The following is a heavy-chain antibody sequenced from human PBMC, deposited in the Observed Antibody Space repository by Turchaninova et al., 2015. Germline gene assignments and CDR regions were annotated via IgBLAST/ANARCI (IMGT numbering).Heavy chain of an antibody. CDR3: ATQYDFWRDNWFDP. CDR2: MYSGGRT. D-gene: IGHD3-3*01. V-gene: IGHV4-39*01. Sequence: QLHLQESGPGLVKPSETVSPTCTLPGGAIGSSGYYWAWVRQPPGKGLEWIGTMYSGGRTHYNPSLKSPVTISADTSKNQFSLRLTSVTAADTAVYFCATQYDFWRDNWFDPWGQGTLVTVSS. CDR1: GGAIGSSGYY. J-gene: IGHJ5*02.